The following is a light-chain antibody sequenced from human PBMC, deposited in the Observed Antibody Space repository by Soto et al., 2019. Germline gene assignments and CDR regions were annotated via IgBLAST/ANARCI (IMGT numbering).Light chain of an antibody. CDR2: GAS. J-gene: IGKJ1*01. Sequence: EMVFTQSALTLALSPVERATLSCRASQSVNSRLAWYQHKPGQAPRLLISGASTRASGIPDRFSGSGSGTDFTLTISRLEPGDFAVYYCQQYGSSPPTFGQGTKVDIK. CDR3: QQYGSSPPT. V-gene: IGKV3-20*01. CDR1: QSVNSR.